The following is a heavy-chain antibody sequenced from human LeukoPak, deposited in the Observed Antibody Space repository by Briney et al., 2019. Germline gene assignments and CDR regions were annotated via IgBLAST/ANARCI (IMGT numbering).Heavy chain of an antibody. Sequence: GGSLRLSCAASGFTFSSYGMHWVRQAPGKGLEWVAFIRYDGSNKYYADSVKGRFTISRDNSKNTLYLQMNSLRAEDTAVYYCAKADTLGYCSSTSCSIDYWGQGTLVTVSS. CDR1: GFTFSSYG. CDR3: AKADTLGYCSSTSCSIDY. D-gene: IGHD2-2*01. V-gene: IGHV3-30*02. CDR2: IRYDGSNK. J-gene: IGHJ4*02.